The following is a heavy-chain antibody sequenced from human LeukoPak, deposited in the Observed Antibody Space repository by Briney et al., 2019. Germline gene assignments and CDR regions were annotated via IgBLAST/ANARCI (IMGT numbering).Heavy chain of an antibody. CDR1: GGSFSGYY. D-gene: IGHD5-18*01. CDR3: ARTVDTAMVVFDY. J-gene: IGHJ4*02. Sequence: SETLSLTCAVYGGSFSGYYWSWIRQPPGKGLEWIGEINHSGSTNYNPSLKSRVTISVDTSKNQFSLKLSSVTAADTAVYYCARTVDTAMVVFDYWGQGTLVTVSS. CDR2: INHSGST. V-gene: IGHV4-34*01.